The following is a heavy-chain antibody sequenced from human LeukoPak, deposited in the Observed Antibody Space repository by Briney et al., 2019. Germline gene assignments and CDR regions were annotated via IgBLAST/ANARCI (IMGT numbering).Heavy chain of an antibody. J-gene: IGHJ4*02. Sequence: GGSLRLSCAASGLTLSNYLMRWIRQVPGKGLEWVSSLGGTSGETNYADSVKGRFTISRDNAKNSLYLQMNSLRADDTAVFYCARDFTGSGYLFYYWGQGTLVTVSS. V-gene: IGHV3-11*06. CDR1: GLTLSNYL. D-gene: IGHD3-22*01. CDR3: ARDFTGSGYLFYY. CDR2: LGGTSGET.